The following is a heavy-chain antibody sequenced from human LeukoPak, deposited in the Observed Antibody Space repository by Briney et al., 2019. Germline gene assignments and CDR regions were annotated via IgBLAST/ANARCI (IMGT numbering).Heavy chain of an antibody. D-gene: IGHD3-22*01. CDR2: IYYSGST. CDR3: ARDMIENAFDI. Sequence: SETLSLTCTVSGGSISSGGYYWSWIRQHPGQGLEWIGYIYYSGSTYYNPSLKSRVTISVDTSKNQFSLKLSSATAADTAVYYCARDMIENAFDIWGQGTMVTVSS. V-gene: IGHV4-31*03. J-gene: IGHJ3*02. CDR1: GGSISSGGYY.